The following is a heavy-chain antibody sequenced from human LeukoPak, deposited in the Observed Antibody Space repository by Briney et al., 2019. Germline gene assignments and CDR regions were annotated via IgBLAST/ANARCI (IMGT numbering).Heavy chain of an antibody. J-gene: IGHJ3*02. D-gene: IGHD2-8*01. CDR2: IYHSGST. Sequence: SETLSLTCTVSGYSISSGGYSWSWIRQPPGKGLEWIGYIYHSGSTYYNPSLKSRVTISVDRSKNQFSLKLSSVTAADTAVYYCARDFTGNGVAFDIWGQGTMVTVSS. V-gene: IGHV4-30-2*01. CDR1: GYSISSGGYS. CDR3: ARDFTGNGVAFDI.